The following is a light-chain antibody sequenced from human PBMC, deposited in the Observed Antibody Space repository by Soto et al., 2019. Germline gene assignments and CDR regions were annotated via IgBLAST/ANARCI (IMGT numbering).Light chain of an antibody. CDR1: QSVLYSSNNKNY. CDR2: WAS. V-gene: IGKV4-1*01. CDR3: QQYESTPPT. Sequence: DIVMSQSPDSLAVSLGERATINCKSSQSVLYSSNNKNYLAWYQQRPEQPPKLLIYWASTRESRVPHRFSGSGSGTDFSLTVSSLQAEDVAVYFCQQYESTPPTFGQGTKLEIK. J-gene: IGKJ2*01.